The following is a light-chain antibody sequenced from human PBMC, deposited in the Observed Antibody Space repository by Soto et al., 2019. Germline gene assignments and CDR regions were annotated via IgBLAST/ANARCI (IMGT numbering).Light chain of an antibody. Sequence: QSVLTQPPSASGTPGQRVTFSCSGSSSNIGSGTVNWYQQLPGTAPKLLIYNDNQRPSGVPDRFSGSKSGTSASLAISGLQSEDEADYYCASWDVTLNGLDVFGTGTKLTVL. CDR3: ASWDVTLNGLDV. J-gene: IGLJ1*01. V-gene: IGLV1-44*01. CDR1: SSNIGSGT. CDR2: NDN.